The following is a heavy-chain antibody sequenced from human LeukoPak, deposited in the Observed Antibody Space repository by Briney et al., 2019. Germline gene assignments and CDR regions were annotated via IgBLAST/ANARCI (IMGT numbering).Heavy chain of an antibody. CDR3: ARSFGVTSHFDY. CDR2: IYYSGST. V-gene: IGHV4-59*01. Sequence: SETLSLTCTVSGGSISSYYWSWIRQPPGKGLEWIGYIYYSGSTNYNPSLKSRVTISVDTSKNQFSLRLSSVTAADTAVYYCARSFGVTSHFDYWGQETLVTVSS. CDR1: GGSISSYY. D-gene: IGHD2-21*02. J-gene: IGHJ4*02.